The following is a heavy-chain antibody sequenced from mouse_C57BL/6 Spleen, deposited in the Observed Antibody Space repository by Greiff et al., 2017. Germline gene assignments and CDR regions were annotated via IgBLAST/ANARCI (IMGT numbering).Heavy chain of an antibody. V-gene: IGHV1-22*01. J-gene: IGHJ4*01. CDR3: AGDYYGNYGYAMDY. CDR2: INPNNGGT. CDR1: GYTFTDYN. D-gene: IGHD2-1*01. Sequence: VQLQQSGPELVKPGASVKMSCKASGYTFTDYNMHWVKQSHGKSLEWIGYINPNNGGTSYNQKFKGKATLTVNKSSSTAYMELRSLTSEDSAVYYCAGDYYGNYGYAMDYWGQGTSVTVSS.